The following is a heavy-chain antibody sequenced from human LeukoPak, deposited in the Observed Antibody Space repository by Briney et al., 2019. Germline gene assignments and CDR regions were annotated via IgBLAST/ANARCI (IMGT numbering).Heavy chain of an antibody. CDR2: IYNSGST. D-gene: IGHD2-2*02. J-gene: IGHJ4*02. V-gene: IGHV4-61*02. CDR1: GYSISRGSYY. Sequence: SETLSLTCTVSGYSISRGSYYWNWIRQPAGKGLEWIGRIYNSGSTNYNPSLKSRATISVDTSKNQFSLKLSSVTAADTAVYYCARHRIRQKSCYIDYWGQGTLVTVSS. CDR3: ARHRIRQKSCYIDY.